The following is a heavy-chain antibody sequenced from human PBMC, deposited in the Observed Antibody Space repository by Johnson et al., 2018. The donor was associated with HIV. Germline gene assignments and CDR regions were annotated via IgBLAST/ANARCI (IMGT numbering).Heavy chain of an antibody. CDR3: AGESPYYYDSSGRQHDAFEI. CDR1: GFTFDDHD. CDR2: INWNGGST. J-gene: IGHJ3*02. V-gene: IGHV3-20*04. Sequence: VQVVESGGGVERPGESLRLSCTASGFTFDDHDMSWVRQLPGKGLEWVSGINWNGGSTGYADSVKGRFTISRDNAKNSVYLQMNTLRVEDTALYYCAGESPYYYDSSGRQHDAFEIWGQGTMVTVSS. D-gene: IGHD3-22*01.